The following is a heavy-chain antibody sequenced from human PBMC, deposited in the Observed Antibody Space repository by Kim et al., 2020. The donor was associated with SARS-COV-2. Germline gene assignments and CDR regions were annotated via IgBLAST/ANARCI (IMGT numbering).Heavy chain of an antibody. V-gene: IGHV3-7*01. Sequence: GGSLRLSCAASGFTFRTYWMSWLRQAPGKGLEWVANIKEDGSETYYVDSVKGRFTISRDNAKNSLFLQMNSLRVEDTAVYYCAIASRGTSASTWGQGALVTVSS. J-gene: IGHJ4*02. CDR2: IKEDGSET. CDR1: GFTFRTYW. CDR3: AIASRGTSAST.